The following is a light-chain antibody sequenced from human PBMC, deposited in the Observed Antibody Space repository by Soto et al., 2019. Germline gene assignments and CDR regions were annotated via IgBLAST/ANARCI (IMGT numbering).Light chain of an antibody. J-gene: IGKJ2*01. CDR1: QSISSW. CDR3: QQYNSYSRT. Sequence: DIQMTQSPSTLSASVGDRVTITCRASQSISSWLAWYQQEPGKAPKLLIYKASSLESGVPSRFSGSGSGTEFTLTISILQPDDFATYYCQQYNSYSRTFGQGTKVDIK. CDR2: KAS. V-gene: IGKV1-5*03.